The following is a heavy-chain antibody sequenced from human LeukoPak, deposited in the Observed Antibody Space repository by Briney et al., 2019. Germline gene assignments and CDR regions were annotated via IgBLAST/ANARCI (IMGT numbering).Heavy chain of an antibody. D-gene: IGHD1-14*01. CDR1: GYTFTSYA. CDR2: INAGNGNT. CDR3: ARATYGNHDAFDI. J-gene: IGHJ3*02. Sequence: ASVKVSCKASGYTFTSYAIHWVRQAPGQRLEWMGWINAGNGNTKYSQKFQGRVTITRDTSASTAYMELSSLRSEDTAVYYCARATYGNHDAFDIWGQGTMVTVSS. V-gene: IGHV1-3*01.